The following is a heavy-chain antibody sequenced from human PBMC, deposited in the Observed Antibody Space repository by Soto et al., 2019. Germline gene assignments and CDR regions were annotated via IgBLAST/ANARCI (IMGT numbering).Heavy chain of an antibody. CDR2: IIPIFGTA. CDR1: GGTFSSYA. V-gene: IGHV1-69*12. J-gene: IGHJ6*02. CDR3: ARARAPEPYGMDV. Sequence: QVQLVQSGAEVKKPGSSVKVSCKASGGTFSSYAISWVRQAPGQGLEWMGGIIPIFGTANYAQKFQGRVPIPADETTRTAYMELSSLSSEDTAVYYCARARAPEPYGMDVWGQGTTVTVSS.